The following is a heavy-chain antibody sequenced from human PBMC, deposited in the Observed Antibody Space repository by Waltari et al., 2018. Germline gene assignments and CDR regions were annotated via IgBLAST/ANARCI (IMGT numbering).Heavy chain of an antibody. V-gene: IGHV4-59*01. J-gene: IGHJ4*02. Sequence: QVQLQESGPGLVKPSETLSLTCPVSGTSISNYYWTWIRQPPGKGREWIGYISDSGSTSYNPSLKSRVTISGDTSKNHFSLKLSSVTAADTAVYYCARTSGAAAGKFDYWGQGTLVTVSS. CDR2: ISDSGST. CDR3: ARTSGAAAGKFDY. D-gene: IGHD6-13*01. CDR1: GTSISNYY.